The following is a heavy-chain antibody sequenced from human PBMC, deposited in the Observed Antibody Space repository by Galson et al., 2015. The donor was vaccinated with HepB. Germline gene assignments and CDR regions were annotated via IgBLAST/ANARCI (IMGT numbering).Heavy chain of an antibody. V-gene: IGHV1-69*10. J-gene: IGHJ3*01. Sequence: SVKVSCKASGGSFSSYGINWARQAPGQGLEWVGGIIPIFDIINYSEALQGGVTITADRSASTVFMTLSGLKSEDTATYYCARVLREVVPAPSVQLAFHVWGQGTRVTGSS. CDR3: ARVLREVVPAPSVQLAFHV. CDR2: IIPIFDII. CDR1: GGSFSSYG. D-gene: IGHD2-2*01.